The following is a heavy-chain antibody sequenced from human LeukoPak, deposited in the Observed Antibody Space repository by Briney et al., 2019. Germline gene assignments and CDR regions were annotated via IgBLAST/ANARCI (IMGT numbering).Heavy chain of an antibody. CDR2: INHGGST. V-gene: IGHV4-34*01. D-gene: IGHD1-14*01. CDR1: GGSFSGYY. J-gene: IGHJ4*02. Sequence: ASETLSLTCAVYGGSFSGYYWSWIRQPPGKGLEWIGEINHGGSTNYNPSLKSRVTISVDTSKNQFSLKLSSVTAADTAVYYCGRDRDYFDYWGQGTLVTVSS. CDR3: GRDRDYFDY.